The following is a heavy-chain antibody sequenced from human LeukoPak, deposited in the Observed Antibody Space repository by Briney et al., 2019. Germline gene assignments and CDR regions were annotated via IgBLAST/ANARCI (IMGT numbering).Heavy chain of an antibody. CDR3: ARPSLYGSGSYYFDY. CDR1: GYTFTGYY. Sequence: ASVKVSCKASGYTFTGYYMHWVRQAPGQGLEWMGWINPNSGGTNYAQKFQGRVTMTRDTSISTAYMERSRLRSDDTAVYYCARPSLYGSGSYYFDYWGQGTLVTVCS. J-gene: IGHJ4*02. CDR2: INPNSGGT. V-gene: IGHV1-2*02. D-gene: IGHD3-10*01.